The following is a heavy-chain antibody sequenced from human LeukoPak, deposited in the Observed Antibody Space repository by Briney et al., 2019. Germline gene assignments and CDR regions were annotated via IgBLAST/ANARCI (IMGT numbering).Heavy chain of an antibody. V-gene: IGHV3-23*01. D-gene: IGHD6-19*01. CDR1: GFTFSTYA. Sequence: PGGPLRLSCAASGFTFSTYAMSWVRQTPGKGLEWVSAISGSGASTYYTDSVKGRFTISRDNFNNTLYLQMISLRAEDTALYYCAKWGSGWSYYFDSWGQGTLVTVSS. CDR2: ISGSGAST. J-gene: IGHJ4*02. CDR3: AKWGSGWSYYFDS.